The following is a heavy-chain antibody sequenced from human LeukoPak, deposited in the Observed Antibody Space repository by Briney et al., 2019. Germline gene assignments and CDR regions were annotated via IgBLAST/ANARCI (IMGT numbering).Heavy chain of an antibody. V-gene: IGHV5-51*01. J-gene: IGHJ5*02. Sequence: GESLKISCKGSRYSFTSYWIGWVRHMPGKGLEWIGIIYPGDSDTRYSPSFQGQVTISADKSISTAYLQWSSLKASDTAMYYCARSYHFWSGYSPFDPWGQGTLVTVSS. CDR3: ARSYHFWSGYSPFDP. CDR1: RYSFTSYW. D-gene: IGHD3-3*01. CDR2: IYPGDSDT.